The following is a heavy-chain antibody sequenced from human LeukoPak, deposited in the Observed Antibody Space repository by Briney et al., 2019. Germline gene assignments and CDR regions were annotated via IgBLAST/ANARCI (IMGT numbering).Heavy chain of an antibody. CDR3: ARTGTEYDAFDI. D-gene: IGHD1-1*01. Sequence: GGSLRLSCAASGFTFSSYSMNWVRQAPGKGLEWVSSISSSSSYIYYADSVKGRFTISRDNAKNSLYLQMNSLRAEDTAVYYCARTGTEYDAFDIWGQGTTVTVSS. CDR1: GFTFSSYS. J-gene: IGHJ3*02. V-gene: IGHV3-21*01. CDR2: ISSSSSYI.